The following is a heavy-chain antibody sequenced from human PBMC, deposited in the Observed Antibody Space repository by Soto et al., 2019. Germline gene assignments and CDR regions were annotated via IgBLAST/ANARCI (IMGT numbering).Heavy chain of an antibody. D-gene: IGHD3-10*01. CDR3: ARMASSGSLNWFDP. CDR2: MIPGSGNT. J-gene: IGHJ5*02. V-gene: IGHV1-8*01. CDR1: GYTFTNYE. Sequence: ASVKVSCKASGYTFTNYEISWVRQATGQGLEWMGWMIPGSGNTGYAHKFQGRVTMTRDLSISTAYMELSRLESDDTAIYYCARMASSGSLNWFDPWGQGTLVTVSS.